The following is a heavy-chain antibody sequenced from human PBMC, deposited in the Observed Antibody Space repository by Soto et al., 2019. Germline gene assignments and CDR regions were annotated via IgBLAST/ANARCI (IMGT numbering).Heavy chain of an antibody. CDR3: AKGKANTIFGVDTLFDY. Sequence: GGSLTLSCAASGFPFRRYAISWDRPAPGKGLKWVSIISGSGADTPYAVSVEGRFTISRDNSKNSMYLQMTRLRAEATDVYYCAKGKANTIFGVDTLFDYWGQGTRVTVSS. CDR2: ISGSGADT. D-gene: IGHD3-3*01. CDR1: GFPFRRYA. J-gene: IGHJ4*02. V-gene: IGHV3-23*01.